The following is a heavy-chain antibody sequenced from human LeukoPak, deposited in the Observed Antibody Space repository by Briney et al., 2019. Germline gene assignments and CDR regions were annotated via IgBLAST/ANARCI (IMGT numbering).Heavy chain of an antibody. J-gene: IGHJ4*02. D-gene: IGHD2-15*01. CDR2: ISAYNGNT. Sequence: GASVKVSCKASGYTFTSYDINWVRQATGQGLEWMGWISAYNGNTNYAQKLQGRVTMTTDTSTSTAYMELRSLRSDDTAVYYCARDCSGGSCALGYWGQGTLVTVSS. CDR3: ARDCSGGSCALGY. V-gene: IGHV1-18*01. CDR1: GYTFTSYD.